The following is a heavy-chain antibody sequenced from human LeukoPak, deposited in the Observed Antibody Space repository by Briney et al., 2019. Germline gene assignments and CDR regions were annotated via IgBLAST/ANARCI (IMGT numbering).Heavy chain of an antibody. V-gene: IGHV3-23*01. J-gene: IGHJ3*01. CDR2: ISGSGGST. CDR3: ARGRTSTRGAFDL. CDR1: GFTFSSYA. Sequence: GGSLRLSCAASGFTFSSYAMSWVRQAPGKGLEWVSAISGSGGSTYYADSVKGRFTISRDNSKNSLYLQMNSLRAEDTAIYYCARGRTSTRGAFDLWGQGTMVTVSS.